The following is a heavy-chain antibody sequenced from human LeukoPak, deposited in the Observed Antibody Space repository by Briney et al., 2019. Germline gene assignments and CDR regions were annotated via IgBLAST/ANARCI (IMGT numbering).Heavy chain of an antibody. Sequence: GGSLRLSCAASGFTFSSYGMHWVRQAPGKGLEWVAFIRYDGSNKYYADSVKGRFTISRDNSKNTLYLQMNSLRAEDTAVYYCAKDMGTSEYSHRWGQGTLVTVSS. CDR3: AKDMGTSEYSHR. CDR1: GFTFSSYG. J-gene: IGHJ5*02. D-gene: IGHD2-2*01. V-gene: IGHV3-30*02. CDR2: IRYDGSNK.